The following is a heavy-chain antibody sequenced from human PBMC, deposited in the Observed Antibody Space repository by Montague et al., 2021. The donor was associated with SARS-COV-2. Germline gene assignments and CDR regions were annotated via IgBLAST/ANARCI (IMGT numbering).Heavy chain of an antibody. Sequence: SETLSLTCAVSGGSISSSTWWSWVRHPPRKGLQWIGEIYHSGSTNFNPSPQSRLTILADKSKNQFSLKLSSVTAADTAVYYCVSRDTCYYYGMDVWGQGTTVTVSS. CDR1: GGSISSSTW. CDR3: VSRDTCYYYGMDV. V-gene: IGHV4-4*02. D-gene: IGHD5-18*01. CDR2: IYHSGST. J-gene: IGHJ6*02.